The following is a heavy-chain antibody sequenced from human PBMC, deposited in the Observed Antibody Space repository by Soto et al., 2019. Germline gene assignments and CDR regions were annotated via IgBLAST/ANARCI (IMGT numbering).Heavy chain of an antibody. CDR3: VASLAASGFNWLDP. D-gene: IGHD6-13*01. CDR2: ITHSGST. V-gene: IGHV4-34*01. CDR1: GGSCSGYY. Sequence: SETLALTCAVYGGSCSGYYWSWIRQPPGKGLEWIGEITHSGSTNYNPSLKSRVTMSVDASKNQFSLRLTSMTAADTAVYYCVASLAASGFNWLDPWGRGTVVTVSS. J-gene: IGHJ5*02.